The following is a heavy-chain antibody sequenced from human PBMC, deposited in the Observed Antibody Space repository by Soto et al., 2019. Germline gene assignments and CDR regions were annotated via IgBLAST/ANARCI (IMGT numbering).Heavy chain of an antibody. J-gene: IGHJ6*02. V-gene: IGHV4-61*01. D-gene: IGHD3-10*02. CDR1: GGSVSSGSYY. Sequence: PSETLSLTCTVSGGSVSSGSYYWSWIRQPPGKGLEWIGYIYYSGSTNYNPSLKSRVTISVDTSKNQFSLKLSSVTAADTAVYYCARVDTMFYYYGMDVWGLGTTVTVSS. CDR3: ARVDTMFYYYGMDV. CDR2: IYYSGST.